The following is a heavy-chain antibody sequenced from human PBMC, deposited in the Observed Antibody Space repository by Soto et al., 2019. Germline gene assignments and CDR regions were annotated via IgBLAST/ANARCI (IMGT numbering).Heavy chain of an antibody. V-gene: IGHV1-46*01. CDR1: GYTFTSYY. CDR2: INPSGGST. J-gene: IGHJ4*02. Sequence: ASVKVSFKASGYTFTSYYMHWLRQAPGQGLEWMGIINPSGGSTSYAQKFQGRVTMTRDTSTSTVYMELSSLRSEDTAVYYCARSMVTEPNFDYWGQGTLVTVSS. CDR3: ARSMVTEPNFDY. D-gene: IGHD3-10*01.